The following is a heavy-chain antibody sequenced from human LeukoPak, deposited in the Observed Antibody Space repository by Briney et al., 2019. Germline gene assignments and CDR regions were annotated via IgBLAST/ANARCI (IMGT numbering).Heavy chain of an antibody. Sequence: KPEGSLRLSCAASGFTFSSYSMNWVRQAPGKGLEWVSSISSSSSYIYYADSVKGRFTISRDNSKNTLYLQMNSLRAEDTAVYYCAKDYDFWSGYSHYWGQGTLVTVSS. D-gene: IGHD3-3*01. CDR1: GFTFSSYS. CDR2: ISSSSSYI. CDR3: AKDYDFWSGYSHY. V-gene: IGHV3-21*04. J-gene: IGHJ4*02.